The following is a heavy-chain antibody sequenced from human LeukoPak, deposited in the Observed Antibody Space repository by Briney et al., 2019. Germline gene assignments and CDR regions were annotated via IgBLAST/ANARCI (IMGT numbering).Heavy chain of an antibody. CDR2: IYYSGST. CDR3: ARHGGSVDDAFDI. D-gene: IGHD4-23*01. J-gene: IGHJ3*02. Sequence: PSETLSLTCTVSGGSISSYYWSWIRQPPGKGLEWIGYIYYSGSTNYNPSLKSRVTISVDTSKNQFSLKLSSVTAAETAVYYCARHGGSVDDAFDIWGQGTMVTVSS. V-gene: IGHV4-59*01. CDR1: GGSISSYY.